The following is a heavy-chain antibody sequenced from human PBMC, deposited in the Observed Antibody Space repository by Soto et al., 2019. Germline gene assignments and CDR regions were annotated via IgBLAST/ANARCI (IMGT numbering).Heavy chain of an antibody. CDR2: LKGKSAGGTT. J-gene: IGHJ4*02. Sequence: PGGSMRLSCAGYGFSFNTAWVTWVRQDTGKGLEWVGRLKGKSAGGTTDYAAPVTGRFTISSDDSINTLYLQMNNLKIEDTAVYYCTTEFGFSSGQNDNWGQGTLVTVSS. CDR1: GFSFNTAW. V-gene: IGHV3-15*07. CDR3: TTEFGFSSGQNDN. D-gene: IGHD6-19*01.